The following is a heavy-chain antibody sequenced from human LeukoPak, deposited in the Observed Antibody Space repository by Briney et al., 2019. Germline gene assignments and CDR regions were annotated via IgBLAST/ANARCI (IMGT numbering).Heavy chain of an antibody. V-gene: IGHV4-39*07. CDR3: AREGGASDYYDSSGYIDY. J-gene: IGHJ4*02. CDR1: GGSISSSSYY. D-gene: IGHD3-22*01. CDR2: IYYSGST. Sequence: TSETLSLTCTVSGGSISSSSYYWGWIRQPPGKGLEWIGSIYYSGSTYYNPSLKSRVTISVDTSKNQFSLKLSSVTAADTAVYYCAREGGASDYYDSSGYIDYWGQGTLVTVSS.